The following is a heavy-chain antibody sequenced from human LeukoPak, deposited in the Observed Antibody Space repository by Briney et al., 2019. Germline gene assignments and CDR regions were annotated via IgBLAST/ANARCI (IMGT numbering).Heavy chain of an antibody. Sequence: ASVKVSCKASGDTFTTYGITWVRQAPGQGLEWMGWISGYNGNTEYTRKFQGRVAMTRDTSTSTAYMELRSLRSDDTAVYYCARGLSCSGNTCYAAHFDSWGQGALVTVSS. V-gene: IGHV1-18*01. CDR2: ISGYNGNT. CDR3: ARGLSCSGNTCYAAHFDS. D-gene: IGHD2-15*01. CDR1: GDTFTTYG. J-gene: IGHJ4*02.